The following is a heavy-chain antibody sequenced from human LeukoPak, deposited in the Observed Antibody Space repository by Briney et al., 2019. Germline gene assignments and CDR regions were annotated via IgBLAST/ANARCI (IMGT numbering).Heavy chain of an antibody. CDR2: ISGSRDST. Sequence: GRSLRLSCAASGFTFGSYAMSWVRQAPGKGLEWVSAISGSRDSTYYADSVKGRFTISRDNSKNTLYLQMNSLRAEDTAVYYCAKSISRLWFGELAGGWGQGTLVTVSS. D-gene: IGHD3-10*01. CDR3: AKSISRLWFGELAGG. CDR1: GFTFGSYA. J-gene: IGHJ4*02. V-gene: IGHV3-23*01.